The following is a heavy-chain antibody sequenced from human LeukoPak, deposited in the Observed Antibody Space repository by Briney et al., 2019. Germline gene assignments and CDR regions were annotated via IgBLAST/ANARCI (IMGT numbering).Heavy chain of an antibody. Sequence: GRSLRLSCAASGFTLSNYGMHWVRQTPGKGLEWVSYISSSSSTIYYADSVKGRFTISRDNAKNSLFLQMNTLRAEDTAVYYCARDPINCSGGGCSLPGGQGTLVTVSS. CDR3: ARDPINCSGGGCSLP. V-gene: IGHV3-48*01. J-gene: IGHJ5*02. D-gene: IGHD2-15*01. CDR1: GFTLSNYG. CDR2: ISSSSSTI.